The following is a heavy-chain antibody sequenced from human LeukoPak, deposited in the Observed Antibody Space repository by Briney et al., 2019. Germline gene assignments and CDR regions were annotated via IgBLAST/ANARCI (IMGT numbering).Heavy chain of an antibody. CDR2: ISSSSSYI. CDR3: ARVGDGGFYYYYYMDV. V-gene: IGHV3-21*01. CDR1: GFTFNNYA. J-gene: IGHJ6*03. D-gene: IGHD4-23*01. Sequence: PGGSLRLSCAASGFTFNNYAMNWVRQAPGKGLEWVSSISSSSSYIYYADSVKGRFTISRDNAKNSLYLQMNSLRAEDTAVYYCARVGDGGFYYYYYMDVWGKGTTVTVSS.